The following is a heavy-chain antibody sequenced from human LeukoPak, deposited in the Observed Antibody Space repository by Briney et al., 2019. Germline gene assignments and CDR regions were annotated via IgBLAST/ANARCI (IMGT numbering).Heavy chain of an antibody. V-gene: IGHV4-34*01. CDR1: GGSFSGYY. D-gene: IGHD3-3*01. CDR3: ARERRGDTIFGVVTTNWFDP. CDR2: INHSGST. J-gene: IGHJ5*02. Sequence: SETLSLTCAVSGGSFSGYYWSWIRQPPGKGLEWIGEINHSGSTNYNPSLKSRVTISVDTSKNQFSLKLSSVTAADTAVYYCARERRGDTIFGVVTTNWFDPWGQGTLVTVSS.